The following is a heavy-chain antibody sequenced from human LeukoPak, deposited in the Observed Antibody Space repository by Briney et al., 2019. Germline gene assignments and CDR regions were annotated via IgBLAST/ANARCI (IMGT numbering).Heavy chain of an antibody. CDR2: INPSGGST. Sequence: ASVKVSCKASGYTFTSYYMHWVRQAPGQGLEWMGTINPSGGSTSYAQKFQGRVTMTRDTSTSTVYMELSSLRSEDTAVYYCATDSIRISAAGYFDYWGQGTLVTVSS. J-gene: IGHJ4*02. CDR3: ATDSIRISAAGYFDY. D-gene: IGHD6-13*01. V-gene: IGHV1-46*01. CDR1: GYTFTSYY.